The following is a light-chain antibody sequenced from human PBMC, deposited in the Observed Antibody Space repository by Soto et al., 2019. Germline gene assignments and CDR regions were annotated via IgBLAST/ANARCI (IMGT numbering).Light chain of an antibody. CDR3: QQYDNLPALT. CDR1: QDINNY. Sequence: DIQMTQSPASLSASVGDRVTITCQASQDINNYLNWFQQKQGKAPKLLIHDASSLETGVPSRFSGSGSGTVFTFTISSLQPEDIATYYCQQYDNLPALTFGGGTKVDIK. CDR2: DAS. J-gene: IGKJ4*01. V-gene: IGKV1-33*01.